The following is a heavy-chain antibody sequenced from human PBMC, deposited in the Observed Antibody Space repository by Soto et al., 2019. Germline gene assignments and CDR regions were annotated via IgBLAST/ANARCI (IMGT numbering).Heavy chain of an antibody. CDR2: ITNSGSTK. D-gene: IGHD2-15*01. V-gene: IGHV3-11*01. Sequence: KCWIREDQGKWLEWVAYITNSGSTKYYADSVKGRFTVSRDNAKNSLYLQMNSLRVEDTDVYYCRTYGGSSEGYSFHGVGVWVQGST. CDR3: RTYGGSSEGYSFHGVGV. J-gene: IGHJ6*02.